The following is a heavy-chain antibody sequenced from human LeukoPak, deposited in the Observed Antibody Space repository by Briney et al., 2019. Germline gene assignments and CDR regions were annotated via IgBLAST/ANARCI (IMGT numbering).Heavy chain of an antibody. CDR2: ISVSGNT. CDR1: GYTLSSYA. V-gene: IGHV3-23*01. Sequence: GGSLRLSCAASGYTLSSYAMSWVRQGPGKGLEWVSAISVSGNTYHADSVKGRFTISRDSSKNTLYLQMNSLRAGDAAVYYCAKAPVTTCSGAYCYPFDYWSQGTLVTVSS. D-gene: IGHD2-15*01. J-gene: IGHJ4*02. CDR3: AKAPVTTCSGAYCYPFDY.